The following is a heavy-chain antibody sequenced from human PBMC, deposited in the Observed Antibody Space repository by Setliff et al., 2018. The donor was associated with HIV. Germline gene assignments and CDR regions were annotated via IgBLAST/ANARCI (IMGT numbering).Heavy chain of an antibody. V-gene: IGHV3-7*03. CDR2: IKEDGSAK. CDR3: VRKAAAVDF. CDR1: GFIFSTSW. Sequence: GGSLRLSCIASGFIFSTSWMSWVRRAPGKGLEWVANIKEDGSAKNYVDSVKGRFTISRDNAKNSLYLQMNNLRAEDTAIYYCVRKAAAVDFWGQGTLVTVSS. D-gene: IGHD6-13*01. J-gene: IGHJ4*02.